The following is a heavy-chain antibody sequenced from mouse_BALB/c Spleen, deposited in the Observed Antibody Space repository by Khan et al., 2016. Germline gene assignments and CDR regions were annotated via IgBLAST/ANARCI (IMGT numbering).Heavy chain of an antibody. D-gene: IGHD1-1*01. CDR2: ILPGGGTT. V-gene: IGHV1-9*01. Sequence: QVQLQQSGAELMKPGASVKISCKATGYTFRSYWIEWVKQRPGHGLEWIGEILPGGGTTNYNEKFQGKAIFTADSSSNTAYMQFNSLTSEDSAVYYCARRRDYGSSPAWFAYWGQGTLVTVSA. CDR3: ARRRDYGSSPAWFAY. CDR1: GYTFRSYW. J-gene: IGHJ3*01.